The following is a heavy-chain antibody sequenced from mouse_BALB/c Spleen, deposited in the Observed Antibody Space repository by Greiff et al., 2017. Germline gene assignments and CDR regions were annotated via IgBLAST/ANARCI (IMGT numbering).Heavy chain of an antibody. V-gene: IGHV7-3*02. J-gene: IGHJ4*01. CDR3: ARDLPYSAMDY. D-gene: IGHD2-10*01. Sequence: EVMLVESGGGLVQPGGSLRLSCATSGFTFTDYYMSWVRQPPGKALEWLGFIRNKANGYTTEYSASVKCRFTISRDNSQSILYLQMNTLRAEDSATYYCARDLPYSAMDYWGQGTSVTVSS. CDR1: GFTFTDYY. CDR2: IRNKANGYTT.